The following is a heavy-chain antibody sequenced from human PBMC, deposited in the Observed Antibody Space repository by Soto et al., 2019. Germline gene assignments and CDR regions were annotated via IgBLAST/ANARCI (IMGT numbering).Heavy chain of an antibody. CDR1: GGSISSSSYY. Sequence: PSETLSLTCTVSGGSISSSSYYWGWIRQPPGKGLEWIGSIYYSGSTYYNPSLKSRVTISVDTSKNQFSLKLGSVTAADTAVYYCASYEEGSVDIVATIASAYFDYWGQGTLVTVSS. V-gene: IGHV4-39*01. CDR3: ASYEEGSVDIVATIASAYFDY. J-gene: IGHJ4*02. D-gene: IGHD5-12*01. CDR2: IYYSGST.